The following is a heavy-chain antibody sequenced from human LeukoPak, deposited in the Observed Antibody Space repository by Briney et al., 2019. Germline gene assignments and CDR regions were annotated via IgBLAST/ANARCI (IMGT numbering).Heavy chain of an antibody. Sequence: SETLSLTCTVSGGSISSSSYYWGWIRQPPGKGLEWIGSIYYSGSTYYNPSLKSRVTISVDTSKNQFSLKLSSVTAADTAVYYCARQDYDYVWGSYRLYYFDYWGQGTLVTVSS. V-gene: IGHV4-39*01. CDR3: ARQDYDYVWGSYRLYYFDY. CDR2: IYYSGST. D-gene: IGHD3-16*02. CDR1: GGSISSSSYY. J-gene: IGHJ4*02.